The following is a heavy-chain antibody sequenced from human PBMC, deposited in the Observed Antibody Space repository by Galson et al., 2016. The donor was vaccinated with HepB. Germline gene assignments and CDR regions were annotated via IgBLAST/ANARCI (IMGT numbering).Heavy chain of an antibody. Sequence: SLRLSCAASGFSFSDYALHWVRQAPGKGLEWVAVVSSDGSTHFYGDAVKGRFTISRDNSKNTLVLQMNGLRGDDTAVYYCARDAKDHSIFSDYGDHFDFWGQGSLGTVSS. CDR2: VSSDGSTH. CDR3: ARDAKDHSIFSDYGDHFDF. V-gene: IGHV3-30*03. D-gene: IGHD4-17*01. J-gene: IGHJ4*02. CDR1: GFSFSDYA.